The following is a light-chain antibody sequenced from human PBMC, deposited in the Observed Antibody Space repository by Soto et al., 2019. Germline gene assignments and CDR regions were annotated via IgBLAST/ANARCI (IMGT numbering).Light chain of an antibody. CDR2: DAS. J-gene: IGKJ1*01. CDR3: QQRSNWPRP. CDR1: QSVSSY. Sequence: EIVLTHSLATLSLSPGEGATLSFRASQSVSSYLAWYQQKPGQAPRLLIYDASNRATGIPARFSGSGSGTDFTLTISSLEPEDFAVYYCQQRSNWPRPFGQGTKVDIK. V-gene: IGKV3-11*01.